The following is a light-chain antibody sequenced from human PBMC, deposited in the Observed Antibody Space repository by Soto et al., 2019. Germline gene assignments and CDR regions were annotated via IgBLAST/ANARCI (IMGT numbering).Light chain of an antibody. CDR1: QSISFSY. J-gene: IGKJ4*01. CDR2: GAS. CDR3: QQYGSSPLT. V-gene: IGKV3-20*01. Sequence: ELVLTQSPGTLSLSPGDRATLSCRASQSISFSYLAWYQQKPGQAPRLLIYGASSRATGIPDRFSGSESGTDFTLTISRLEPEDFAVYYCQQYGSSPLTFGGGTKVEI.